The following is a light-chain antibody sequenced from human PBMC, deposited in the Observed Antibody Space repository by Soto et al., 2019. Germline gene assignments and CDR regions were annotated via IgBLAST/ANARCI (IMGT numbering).Light chain of an antibody. CDR3: APWDDSLNGPV. CDR1: SSNIGSNT. CDR2: ATN. J-gene: IGLJ3*02. Sequence: QSVLTQPPSASGTPGQRVTISCSGSSSNIGSNTVNWYQRLPGTAPKLLIYATNQRPSGVPDRFSGSKSGTSASLAISGLQSEDEADYYCAPWDDSLNGPVFGGGTKLTVL. V-gene: IGLV1-44*01.